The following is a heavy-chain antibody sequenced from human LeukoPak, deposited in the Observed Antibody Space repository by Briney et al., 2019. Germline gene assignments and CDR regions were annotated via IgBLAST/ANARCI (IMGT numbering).Heavy chain of an antibody. D-gene: IGHD2-15*01. J-gene: IGHJ4*02. CDR2: INPSGGST. CDR3: ARGRYRSGGSCYSRGPPLAPAPFDY. Sequence: GASVKVSCKASGYTFTSYYMHWVRQAPGQGLEWMGLINPSGGSTSYAQKFQGRVTMTRDTSTSTVYMELSSLRSEDTAVYYCARGRYRSGGSCYSRGPPLAPAPFDYWGQGTLVTVSS. V-gene: IGHV1-46*01. CDR1: GYTFTSYY.